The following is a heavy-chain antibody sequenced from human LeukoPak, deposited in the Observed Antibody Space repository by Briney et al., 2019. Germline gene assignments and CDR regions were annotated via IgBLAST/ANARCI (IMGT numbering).Heavy chain of an antibody. CDR2: IDSDGSWT. Sequence: GGSLRLSCAASGFTFSSYSMNWVRQAPGKGLVWVSHIDSDGSWTSYADSVKGRFTISKDNAKNTVYLQMNNLRAEDTAVYYCVSFYETYWGRGTLVTVSS. CDR3: VSFYETY. D-gene: IGHD2/OR15-2a*01. V-gene: IGHV3-74*01. J-gene: IGHJ4*02. CDR1: GFTFSSYS.